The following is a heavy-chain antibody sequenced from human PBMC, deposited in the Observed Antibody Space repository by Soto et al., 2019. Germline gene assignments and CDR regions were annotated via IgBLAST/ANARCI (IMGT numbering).Heavy chain of an antibody. Sequence: QVQLQQWGAGLLKPSETLCLTCAVYGGSFSGYYWSWIRQPPGKGLEWIGEINHSGSTNYNPSLKSRVTISVDTSKNQFSLKLSSVTAADTAVYYCARGLENDFWSGYYSWYFDLWGRGTLVTVSS. J-gene: IGHJ2*01. V-gene: IGHV4-34*01. CDR1: GGSFSGYY. CDR2: INHSGST. CDR3: ARGLENDFWSGYYSWYFDL. D-gene: IGHD3-3*01.